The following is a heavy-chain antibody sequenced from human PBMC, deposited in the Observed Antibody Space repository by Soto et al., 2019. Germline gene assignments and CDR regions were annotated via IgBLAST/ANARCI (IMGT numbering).Heavy chain of an antibody. CDR3: ARAIKRWEVHQYFDS. D-gene: IGHD1-26*01. Sequence: QVLLLQSGAEVKEPGSSVRVSCKVSGSTFNNFAFSWLRQAPGRGPEWMGGIVVVSNTVDYSQRFQDRVTITADTYTSTLYMELSSLTSEDTAVYYCARAIKRWEVHQYFDSWGQGTLLSVFS. CDR2: IVVVSNTV. J-gene: IGHJ4*02. V-gene: IGHV1-69*06. CDR1: GSTFNNFA.